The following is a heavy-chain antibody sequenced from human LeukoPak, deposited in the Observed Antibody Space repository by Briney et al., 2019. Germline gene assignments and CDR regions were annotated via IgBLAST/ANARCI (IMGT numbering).Heavy chain of an antibody. Sequence: KSSETLSLTCAVYGGSFSGYYWSWIRQPPGKGLEWIGEINHSGSTNYNPSLKSRVTISVDTSKNQFSLKLSSVTAADTAVYYCARGFSFLLRYFDWLLRPENYYYYYGMDVWGQGTTVTVSS. J-gene: IGHJ6*02. CDR1: GGSFSGYY. CDR3: ARGFSFLLRYFDWLLRPENYYYYYGMDV. V-gene: IGHV4-34*01. D-gene: IGHD3-9*01. CDR2: INHSGST.